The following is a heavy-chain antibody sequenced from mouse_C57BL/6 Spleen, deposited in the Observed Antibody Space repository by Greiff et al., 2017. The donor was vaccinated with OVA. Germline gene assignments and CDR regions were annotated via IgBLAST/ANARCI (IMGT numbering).Heavy chain of an antibody. D-gene: IGHD2-3*01. CDR2: LTYDGSN. J-gene: IGHJ2*01. CDR3: AREDDDYFDY. CDR1: GYSFTSGSY. Sequence: EVQLQESGPGLVKPSQSLSLTCSVTGYSFTSGSYCNWIRQFPGNQLEWMGYLTYDGSNNYNPPLKNRISITRDTSKNQIVLKLNSVTTEDTATYYCAREDDDYFDYWGQGTTLTVSS. V-gene: IGHV3-6*01.